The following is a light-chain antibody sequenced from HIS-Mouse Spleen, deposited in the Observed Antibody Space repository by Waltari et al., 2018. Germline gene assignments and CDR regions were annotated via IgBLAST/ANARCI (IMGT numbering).Light chain of an antibody. CDR1: SIAVGRYNL. CDR3: CSYAGSSTWV. Sequence: QSALTQPASVSGSPGQSITISCTGTSIAVGRYNLVSWYQQHPGKAPKLMIYEGSKRPSWVSNLFSGSKSGNTASLTISGLQAEDEADYYCCSYAGSSTWVFGGGTKLTVL. V-gene: IGLV2-23*01. CDR2: EGS. J-gene: IGLJ3*02.